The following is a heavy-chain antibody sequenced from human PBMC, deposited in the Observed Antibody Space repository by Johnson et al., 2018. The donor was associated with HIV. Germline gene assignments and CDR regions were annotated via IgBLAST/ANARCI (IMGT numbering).Heavy chain of an antibody. J-gene: IGHJ3*01. V-gene: IGHV3-30*18. CDR1: GFSFSNYA. CDR3: AKVRRYDPDGAFDV. D-gene: IGHD3-3*01. Sequence: QVQLVESGGGVVQPGRFLRLSCAASGFSFSNYAMDWVRQAPGKGLEWVAVISYDGSNKYYVDSVKGRFTISRDNFKNTLYLQMNSLRVEDTAVYYCAKVRRYDPDGAFDVWGQGTMVTVSS. CDR2: ISYDGSNK.